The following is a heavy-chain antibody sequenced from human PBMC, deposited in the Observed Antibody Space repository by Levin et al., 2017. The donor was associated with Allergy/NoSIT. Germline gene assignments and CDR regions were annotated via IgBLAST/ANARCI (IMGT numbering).Heavy chain of an antibody. CDR1: GYTFTDFA. CDR3: ARGSRELDY. Sequence: ASVKVYCKASGYTFTDFAMHWVRQAPGQSLEWLGWINAGNDDTEYSQKFQGRVTFTGDTSASTAYMELSSLRSEDTALYYCARGSRELDYWGQGTLVTVSS. J-gene: IGHJ4*02. CDR2: INAGNDDT. V-gene: IGHV1-3*01.